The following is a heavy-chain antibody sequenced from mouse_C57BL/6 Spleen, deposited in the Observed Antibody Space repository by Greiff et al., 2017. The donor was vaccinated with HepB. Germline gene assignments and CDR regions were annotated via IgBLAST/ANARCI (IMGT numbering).Heavy chain of an antibody. CDR2: INPNYGTT. D-gene: IGHD2-5*01. Sequence: EVQLQQSGPELVKPGASVKISCKASGYSFTDYNMNWVKQSNGKSLEWIGVINPNYGTTSYNQKFKGKATLTVDQSSSTAYMQLNSLTSEDSAVYYCAGGAYYSNYGGFAYWGQGTLVTVSA. V-gene: IGHV1-39*01. J-gene: IGHJ3*01. CDR1: GYSFTDYN. CDR3: AGGAYYSNYGGFAY.